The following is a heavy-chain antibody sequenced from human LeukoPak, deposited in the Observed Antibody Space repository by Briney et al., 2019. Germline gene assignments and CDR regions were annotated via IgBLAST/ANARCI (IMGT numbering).Heavy chain of an antibody. CDR3: ARGLTTIVDPLYY. CDR2: IYPRGST. CDR1: GGSISSGSYS. V-gene: IGHV4-30-2*01. J-gene: IGHJ4*02. D-gene: IGHD3-22*01. Sequence: SQTLSLTCAVSGGSISSGSYSWSWIRQPPGKGLEWIGYIYPRGSTYYNPSLKSRVILSLDKSANQFSLNLSSVTAADTAVYYCARGLTTIVDPLYYWGQGTLVTVSS.